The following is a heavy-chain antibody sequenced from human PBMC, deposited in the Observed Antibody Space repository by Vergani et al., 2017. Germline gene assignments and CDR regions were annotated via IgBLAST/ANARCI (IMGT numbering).Heavy chain of an antibody. J-gene: IGHJ6*03. D-gene: IGHD4-11*01. CDR3: ARVEALQYKGYYYYYYMDV. CDR1: GGTFSSYA. Sequence: QVQLVQSGAEVKKPGSSVKVSCKASGGTFSSYAISWVRKAPGQGLEWMGGIIPIFGTANYAQKFQGRVTITADESTSTAYMELSSLRSEDTAVYYWARVEALQYKGYYYYYYMDVWGKGTTVTVSS. CDR2: IIPIFGTA. V-gene: IGHV1-69*01.